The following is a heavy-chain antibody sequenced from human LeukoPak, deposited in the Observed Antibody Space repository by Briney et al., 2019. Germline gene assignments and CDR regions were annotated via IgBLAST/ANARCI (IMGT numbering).Heavy chain of an antibody. D-gene: IGHD3-3*01. Sequence: PGGSLRLSCAASGFTFSSYVMNWVRQAPGKGLEWVSGISGSGGSTYYADSVKGRFTISRDNSKNTLYLQMNSLRAEDTAVYYCAKDRITIFGVVITYFDYWGQGTLVTASS. CDR1: GFTFSSYV. CDR3: AKDRITIFGVVITYFDY. V-gene: IGHV3-23*01. CDR2: ISGSGGST. J-gene: IGHJ4*02.